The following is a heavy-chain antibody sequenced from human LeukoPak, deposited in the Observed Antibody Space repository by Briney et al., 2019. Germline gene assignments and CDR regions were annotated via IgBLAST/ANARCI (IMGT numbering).Heavy chain of an antibody. J-gene: IGHJ2*01. CDR1: GFTSSKYD. CDR2: FGYVDSGT. CDR3: ARSIPYWYFDL. V-gene: IGHV3-23*01. D-gene: IGHD2-21*01. Sequence: GGSLRLSCVASGFTSSKYDMTWVRQAPGKGLEWASSFGYVDSGTTYADSVEGRFTISKDNSRNTLYLQMNSLRAEDTALYYCARSIPYWYFDLWGRGTLVTASS.